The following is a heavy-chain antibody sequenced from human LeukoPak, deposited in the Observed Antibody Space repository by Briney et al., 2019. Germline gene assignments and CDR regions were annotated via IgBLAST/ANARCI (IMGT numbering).Heavy chain of an antibody. Sequence: GGSLRLSCAASGFTFSSYGMHWVRQAPGKGLEWVAFVHHDENTKSSADSVKGRFTVSRDNSKSTVYLQMNSLRPEDTAVYYCGRDLAGYTYAIDYWGQGALVTVSS. D-gene: IGHD5-18*01. J-gene: IGHJ4*02. V-gene: IGHV3-30*02. CDR2: VHHDENTK. CDR1: GFTFSSYG. CDR3: GRDLAGYTYAIDY.